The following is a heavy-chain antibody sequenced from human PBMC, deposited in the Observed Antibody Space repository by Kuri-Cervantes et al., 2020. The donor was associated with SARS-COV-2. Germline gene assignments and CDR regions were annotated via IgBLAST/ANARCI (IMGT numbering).Heavy chain of an antibody. CDR2: IYWNXDK. CDR3: AXXPPPXXKIITMVRXXXNYFDY. J-gene: IGHJ4*02. V-gene: IGHV2-5*01. CDR1: GXSLRXXGVG. Sequence: SGPTLVXPTXTLXXXCTXSGXSLRXXGVGVGWIXQPPGKALEWLAXIYWNXDKRYXPSLKSRLTITKDTSRNQVVLTMXXMDPVDTATYYCAXXPPPXXKIITMVRXXXNYFDYWGQGTLVTVSS. D-gene: IGHD3-10*01.